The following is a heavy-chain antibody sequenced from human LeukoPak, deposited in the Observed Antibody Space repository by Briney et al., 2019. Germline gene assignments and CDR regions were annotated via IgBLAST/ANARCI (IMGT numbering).Heavy chain of an antibody. D-gene: IGHD3-10*01. V-gene: IGHV3-11*01. CDR2: IRSSGRTI. CDR1: GITFTDHY. J-gene: IGHJ4*02. Sequence: GGSLTLSCAASGITFTDHYMNWLRQAPGKGREWLSYIRSSGRTIAYAHSVKGRSTISRDKAKNSLYLQMNSLRADDTAVYYCARTRGEPTYGQHHGLDNWGQGTLVTVSS. CDR3: ARTRGEPTYGQHHGLDN.